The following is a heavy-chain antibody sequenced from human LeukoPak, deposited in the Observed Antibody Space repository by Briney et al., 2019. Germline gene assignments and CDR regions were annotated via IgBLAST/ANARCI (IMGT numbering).Heavy chain of an antibody. Sequence: ASVKVSCKASGYTLTSYYMHWVRQASGQGLEWMGIINPSGGSTSYAQKFQGRVTMTRDTSTSTVYMELSSLRSEDTAVYYCARDFYYYDSSGYYSPHYFDYWGQGTLVTVSS. J-gene: IGHJ4*02. D-gene: IGHD3-22*01. CDR3: ARDFYYYDSSGYYSPHYFDY. V-gene: IGHV1-46*01. CDR1: GYTLTSYY. CDR2: INPSGGST.